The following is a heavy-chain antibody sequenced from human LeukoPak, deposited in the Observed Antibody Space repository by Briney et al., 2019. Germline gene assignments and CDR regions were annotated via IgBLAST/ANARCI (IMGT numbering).Heavy chain of an antibody. V-gene: IGHV3-7*05. D-gene: IGHD1-7*01. CDR2: IKHDGSEK. J-gene: IGHJ4*02. CDR1: GFTFSSHW. Sequence: GGSLRLSCAASGFTFSSHWMSWVRQAPGKGLEWVANIKHDGSEKYYVGSVKGRFTISRDNAENSLYLQMNSLRAEDTAVYYCALYNWNSKRDLDYWGQGTLVTVSS. CDR3: ALYNWNSKRDLDY.